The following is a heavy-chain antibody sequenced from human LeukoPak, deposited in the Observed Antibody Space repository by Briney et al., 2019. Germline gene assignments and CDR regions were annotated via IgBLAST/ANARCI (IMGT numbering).Heavy chain of an antibody. J-gene: IGHJ4*02. Sequence: SETLSLTCTVSGGSISSHYWSWIRQSPGKGLEWIGYIYYSGSTNYNPSLKSRVTISVDTSKNQFSLKLSSVTAADTAVYYCAGNYYGSGSYYSEDRYWGQGTLVTVSS. CDR3: AGNYYGSGSYYSEDRY. D-gene: IGHD3-10*01. CDR2: IYYSGST. V-gene: IGHV4-59*08. CDR1: GGSISSHY.